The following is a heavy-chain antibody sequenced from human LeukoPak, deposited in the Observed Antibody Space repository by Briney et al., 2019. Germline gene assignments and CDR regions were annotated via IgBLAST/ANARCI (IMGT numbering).Heavy chain of an antibody. Sequence: GGSLRLSCAASGFTFSNSAMNWVRQAPGKGLEWVSAISGSGGSTYYADSVKGRFTISRDNAKNSLYLQMNSLRAEDTAVYYCARVVVAATPTHYYYYYMDVWGKGTTVTISS. CDR2: ISGSGGST. J-gene: IGHJ6*03. V-gene: IGHV3-23*01. CDR3: ARVVVAATPTHYYYYYMDV. D-gene: IGHD2-15*01. CDR1: GFTFSNSA.